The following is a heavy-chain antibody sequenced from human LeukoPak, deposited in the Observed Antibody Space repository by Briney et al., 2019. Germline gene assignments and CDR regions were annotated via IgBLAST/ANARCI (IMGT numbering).Heavy chain of an antibody. CDR1: GGTFSSYT. CDR2: IIPILGIA. J-gene: IGHJ3*02. CDR3: ASRPAYYYDSSGYYPGAFDI. D-gene: IGHD3-22*01. Sequence: SVKVSCKASGGTFSSYTISWVRQAPGQGLEWMGGIIPILGIANYAQKFQGRVTITADKSTSTAYMELSSLRSEDTAVYYCASRPAYYYDSSGYYPGAFDIWGQGTMVTVSS. V-gene: IGHV1-69*02.